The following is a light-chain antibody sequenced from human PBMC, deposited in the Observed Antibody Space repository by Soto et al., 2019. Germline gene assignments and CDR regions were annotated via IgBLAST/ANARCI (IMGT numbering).Light chain of an antibody. CDR2: DTS. J-gene: IGKJ2*01. CDR1: QRVDSTY. Sequence: EIVLTQSPGTLSLSPGERATLSCRASQRVDSTYLAWYQQKPGQAPRLLIYDTSRRATGIPDKFSGSGSGKDLTLTISRPEPGDFAVDFLQQLGRSLLFGPGTQVDIK. V-gene: IGKV3-20*01. CDR3: QQLGRSLL.